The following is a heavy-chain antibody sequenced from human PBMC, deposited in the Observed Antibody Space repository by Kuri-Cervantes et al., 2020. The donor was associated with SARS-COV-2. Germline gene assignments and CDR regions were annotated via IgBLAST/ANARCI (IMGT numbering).Heavy chain of an antibody. V-gene: IGHV3-30-3*01. Sequence: GGSLRLSCAASGFTFSSYAMHWVRQAPGKGLEWVAVISYDGSNKYYADSVKGRFTISRDNSKNTLYLQMNSLRAEDTAVHYCARSPPLGYFDLWGRGTLVTVSS. CDR3: ARSPPLGYFDL. CDR2: ISYDGSNK. CDR1: GFTFSSYA. J-gene: IGHJ2*01.